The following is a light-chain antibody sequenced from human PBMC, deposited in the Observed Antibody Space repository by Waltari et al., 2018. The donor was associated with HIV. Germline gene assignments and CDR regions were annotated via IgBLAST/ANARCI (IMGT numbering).Light chain of an antibody. CDR2: ADA. CDR3: STGDERLNGLV. V-gene: IGLV1-44*01. CDR1: TPTIGSSN. Sequence: QSVLTQPPSASGAPGQRVTISCSGSTPTIGSSNVNWYQQFSRAAPKLLIYADAQRPSGVVDRFSGSKSGTSASLVISGHQSEDEADDYCSTGDERLNGLVFGGGTRLTVV. J-gene: IGLJ2*01.